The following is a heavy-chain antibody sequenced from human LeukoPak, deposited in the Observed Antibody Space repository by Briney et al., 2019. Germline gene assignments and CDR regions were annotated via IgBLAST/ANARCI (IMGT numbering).Heavy chain of an antibody. CDR1: GESFSGYY. Sequence: SETLSLTCAAYGESFSGYYWSWIRQPPGKGLEWIGEIKHSGSTNYNPSLKSRVTISVDTSKNQFSLKLSSVTAADTAVYYCARGGVPAAISQSRWFDPWGQGTLVTVSS. CDR3: ARGGVPAAISQSRWFDP. CDR2: IKHSGST. D-gene: IGHD2-2*01. J-gene: IGHJ5*02. V-gene: IGHV4-34*01.